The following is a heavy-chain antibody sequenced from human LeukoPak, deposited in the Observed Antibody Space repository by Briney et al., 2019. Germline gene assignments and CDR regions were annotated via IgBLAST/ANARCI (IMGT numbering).Heavy chain of an antibody. Sequence: ASVKVSCKASGYTFTDYFMNWVRQAPGQGLEWMGWISAYNGNTNYAQKLQGRVTMTTDTSTSTAYMELRSLRSDDTAVYYCARDGFILTIYDAFDIWGQGTMVTVSS. V-gene: IGHV1-18*04. CDR3: ARDGFILTIYDAFDI. D-gene: IGHD3-9*01. CDR2: ISAYNGNT. J-gene: IGHJ3*02. CDR1: GYTFTDYF.